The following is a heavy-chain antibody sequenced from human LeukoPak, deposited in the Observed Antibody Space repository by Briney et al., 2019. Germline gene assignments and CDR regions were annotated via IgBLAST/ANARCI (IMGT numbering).Heavy chain of an antibody. D-gene: IGHD3-22*01. CDR1: GFTFSSYE. Sequence: PGGSLRLSCAASGFTFSSYEMNCVRQAPGKGLEWVSYISSSGSTIYYADSVKGRFTISRDNAKNSLYLQMNSLRAEDTAVYYCARERRDGYFFDYWGQGTLVTVSS. J-gene: IGHJ4*02. V-gene: IGHV3-48*03. CDR3: ARERRDGYFFDY. CDR2: ISSSGSTI.